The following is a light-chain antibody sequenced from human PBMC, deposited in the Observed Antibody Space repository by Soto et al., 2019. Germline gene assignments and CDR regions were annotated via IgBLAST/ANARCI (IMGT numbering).Light chain of an antibody. J-gene: IGKJ1*01. CDR3: QQYNNWPSWT. CDR1: QSVSSN. CDR2: GAS. V-gene: IGKV3-15*01. Sequence: DIVMTQSPATLSVSPGERATLSYRASQSVSSNLAWYQQKPGQAPRLLIYGASTRATGIPARFSGSGSGTEFTLTISSLQSEDFAVYYCQQYNNWPSWTFGQGTKVDSK.